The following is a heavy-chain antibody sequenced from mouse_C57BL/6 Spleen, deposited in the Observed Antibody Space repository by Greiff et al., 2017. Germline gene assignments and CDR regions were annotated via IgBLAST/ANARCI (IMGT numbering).Heavy chain of an antibody. J-gene: IGHJ2*01. Sequence: LQQSDAELVKPGASVKISCKVSGYTFTDHTIHWMKQRPEQGLEWIGYICPRDGSTKYNEKFKGKATLTADKSSSTDYMQLNSLTSEDSAVYFCARFGGLRREYYFDYWGQGTTLTVSS. CDR2: ICPRDGST. CDR1: GYTFTDHT. CDR3: ARFGGLRREYYFDY. V-gene: IGHV1-78*01. D-gene: IGHD2-4*01.